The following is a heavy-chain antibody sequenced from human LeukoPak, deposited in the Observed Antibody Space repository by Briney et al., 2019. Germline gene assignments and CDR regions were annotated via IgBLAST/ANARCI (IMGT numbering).Heavy chain of an antibody. CDR2: TYYRSKWYY. CDR1: GDSVSSISVA. J-gene: IGHJ6*02. CDR3: SLARSEYHYGMDV. Sequence: SQTLSLTCAISGDSVSSISVAWNWIRQSPSRGLEWLGRTYYRSKWYYEYAVSVKSRINIGPDTFKNQFSLQLTSVTPEDTAVYYCSLARSEYHYGMDVWGQGTTVTVSS. V-gene: IGHV6-1*01.